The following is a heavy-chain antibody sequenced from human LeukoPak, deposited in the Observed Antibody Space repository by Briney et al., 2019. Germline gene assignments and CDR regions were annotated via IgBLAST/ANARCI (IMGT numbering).Heavy chain of an antibody. V-gene: IGHV4-59*08. Sequence: PSETLSLTCTVSGGSISSYYWSWIRQPPGKGLEWIGYIYYSGSTNYNPSLKSRVTISVDTSKNQFSLKLSPVTAADTAVYYCARGKGYYGSGSYNYWGQGTLVTVSS. D-gene: IGHD3-10*01. CDR1: GGSISSYY. J-gene: IGHJ4*02. CDR3: ARGKGYYGSGSYNY. CDR2: IYYSGST.